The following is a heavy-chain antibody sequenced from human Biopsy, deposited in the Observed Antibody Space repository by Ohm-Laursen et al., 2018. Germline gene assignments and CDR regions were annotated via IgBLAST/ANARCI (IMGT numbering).Heavy chain of an antibody. CDR3: GRRPFFDYWSAYYVDH. Sequence: GSLRLSCAVSGFTFSSHAMSWVRQAPGKGLEWVSVISGSGGSTHYADSVKGRFTISRDNSKNTLFLQMKSLRAEDTAIYYCGRRPFFDYWSAYYVDHWGQGALVTVSS. J-gene: IGHJ5*02. D-gene: IGHD3-3*01. CDR2: ISGSGGST. V-gene: IGHV3-23*01. CDR1: GFTFSSHA.